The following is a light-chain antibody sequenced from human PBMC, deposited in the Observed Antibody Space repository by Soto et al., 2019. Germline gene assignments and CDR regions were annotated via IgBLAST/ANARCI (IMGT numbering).Light chain of an antibody. V-gene: IGKV3-15*01. J-gene: IGKJ4*01. CDR3: EPYSDWPPLT. CDR1: QSVGSN. CDR2: GAF. Sequence: EIVMTQSPATLSVSPGERVTLSCRASQSVGSNFAWYQQKPAQAPILLIYGAFIRATGVPARFSGSGSGTEFNLSISSLLSEDLALSHCEPYSDWPPLTFGIVTKVYIK.